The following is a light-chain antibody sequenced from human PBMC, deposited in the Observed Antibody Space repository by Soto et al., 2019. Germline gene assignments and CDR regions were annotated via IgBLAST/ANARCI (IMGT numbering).Light chain of an antibody. Sequence: DSVLTHSPCTLSLTPGERATLSCRASQSVSSSYLAWYQQKPGQAPRLLIYGASSRATGIPDRFSGSGSGTDFTLTISRLEPEDFAVYYCHQYGGSPRTLGQGTKV. CDR1: QSVSSSY. CDR3: HQYGGSPRT. CDR2: GAS. V-gene: IGKV3-20*01. J-gene: IGKJ1*01.